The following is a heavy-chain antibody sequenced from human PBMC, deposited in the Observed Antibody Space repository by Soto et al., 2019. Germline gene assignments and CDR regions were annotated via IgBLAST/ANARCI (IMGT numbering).Heavy chain of an antibody. J-gene: IGHJ6*03. CDR3: ARDFDQMLSHKHHYYYLDV. D-gene: IGHD2-2*01. Sequence: QVQLVESGGDLVKPGGSLRLSCVASGFSFSDYSMTWMRQAPGGGLDFVAFISNTAITDYYADSVKGRFTISRDNARNSVYLQMDSLRAEDAAVHYCARDFDQMLSHKHHYYYLDVWGTGTTVTVSS. V-gene: IGHV3-11*01. CDR2: ISNTAITD. CDR1: GFSFSDYS.